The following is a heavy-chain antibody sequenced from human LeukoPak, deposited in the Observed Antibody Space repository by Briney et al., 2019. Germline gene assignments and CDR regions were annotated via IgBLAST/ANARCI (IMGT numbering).Heavy chain of an antibody. Sequence: SETLSLTCTVSGGSISSSSYYWGWIRQPPGKGLEWIGSIYYSGNTNYNPSLRSRVTISVDTSKNQFSLKLSSVTAADTAVYYCARDAGYFDTLTGYQHSRFENWGQGTLVTVSS. CDR3: ARDAGYFDTLTGYQHSRFEN. CDR2: IYYSGNT. CDR1: GGSISSSSYY. D-gene: IGHD3-9*01. V-gene: IGHV4-39*07. J-gene: IGHJ4*02.